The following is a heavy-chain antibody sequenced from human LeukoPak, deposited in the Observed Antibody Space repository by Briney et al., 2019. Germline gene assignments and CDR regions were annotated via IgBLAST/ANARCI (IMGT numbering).Heavy chain of an antibody. Sequence: PGGSLRLSCAASGFTFSILDMSWVRQAPGKGLEWVSAISGNGGRTYYADSVKGRFTISRDNSKNTLYLQVNSLRAEDTAVYYCAITVDCRATTDCYSYFHHWGQGTLVTVSS. CDR3: AITVDCRATTDCYSYFHH. CDR1: GFTFSILD. V-gene: IGHV3-23*01. D-gene: IGHD2-21*02. CDR2: ISGNGGRT. J-gene: IGHJ1*01.